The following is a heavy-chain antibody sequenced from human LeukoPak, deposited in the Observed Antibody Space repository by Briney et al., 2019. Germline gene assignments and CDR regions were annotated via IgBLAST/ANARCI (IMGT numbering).Heavy chain of an antibody. CDR2: ISSSGDIT. CDR3: AKDRPNYYESNGHYYRRNGDY. J-gene: IGHJ4*02. D-gene: IGHD3-22*01. Sequence: GGSLRLSCAASGFTFNNYAMSWGRQAPGKGLEWVSAISSSGDITFYADSVKGVFTISRENSRYTLYLQMNSLRAEDAAVYYCAKDRPNYYESNGHYYRRNGDYWGRGTLVTVSS. CDR1: GFTFNNYA. V-gene: IGHV3-23*01.